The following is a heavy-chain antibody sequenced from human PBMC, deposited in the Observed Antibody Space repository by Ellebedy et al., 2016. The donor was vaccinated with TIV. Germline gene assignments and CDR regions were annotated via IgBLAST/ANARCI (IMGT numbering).Heavy chain of an antibody. J-gene: IGHJ3*02. CDR1: GYRFTSYW. CDR2: IYPGDSGT. V-gene: IGHV5-51*01. D-gene: IGHD3-9*01. Sequence: GESLKISCKGSGYRFTSYWIGWVRQLPGKSLEWKGMIYPGDSGTRYSPSFQGQVTISADKSISTADLQWSSLKASDTAMYYCARHNSDYDILTGAFDIWGQGTMVTVSS. CDR3: ARHNSDYDILTGAFDI.